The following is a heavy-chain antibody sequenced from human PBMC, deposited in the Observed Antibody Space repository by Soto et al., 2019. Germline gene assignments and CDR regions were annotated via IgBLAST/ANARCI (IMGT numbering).Heavy chain of an antibody. V-gene: IGHV3-21*01. Sequence: GGSLRLSCAASGFTFSSYSMNWVRQAPGKGLEWVSSISSSSSYIYYVDSVKGRFTISRDNAKNSLYLQMNSLRAEDTAVYYCARVSGYYYYYGMDVWGQGTTVTVSS. J-gene: IGHJ6*02. D-gene: IGHD5-12*01. CDR1: GFTFSSYS. CDR3: ARVSGYYYYYGMDV. CDR2: ISSSSSYI.